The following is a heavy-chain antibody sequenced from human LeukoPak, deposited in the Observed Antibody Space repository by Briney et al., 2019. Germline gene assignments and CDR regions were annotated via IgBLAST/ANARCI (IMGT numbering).Heavy chain of an antibody. CDR1: GFTVNSNY. Sequence: PGGSLRLSCAASGFTVNSNYMSWVRQAPGKGLEWVSVIYSGGTTYYADSVKGRFTISRDNAKNTLFLQMNSLRPEDTALYYCASDLANFWTGYPHYWGQGTLVTVSS. CDR3: ASDLANFWTGYPHY. V-gene: IGHV3-53*01. CDR2: IYSGGTT. D-gene: IGHD3/OR15-3a*01. J-gene: IGHJ4*02.